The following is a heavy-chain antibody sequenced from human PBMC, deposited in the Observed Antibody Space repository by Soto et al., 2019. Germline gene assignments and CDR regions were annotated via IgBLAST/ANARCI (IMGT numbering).Heavy chain of an antibody. CDR2: INSDGSTT. V-gene: IGHV3-74*03. CDR3: ARGSVGANFDY. Sequence: EGQLVESGGGLVQPGGSLRLSCAASGITFISYWMHWVRQVPGKGLVWVAHINSDGSTTTYADSVKGRFTISRDNAKSTLDLQMKGLRAEDTAVYYCARGSVGANFDYWGQGTLVTVSS. D-gene: IGHD1-26*01. J-gene: IGHJ4*02. CDR1: GITFISYW.